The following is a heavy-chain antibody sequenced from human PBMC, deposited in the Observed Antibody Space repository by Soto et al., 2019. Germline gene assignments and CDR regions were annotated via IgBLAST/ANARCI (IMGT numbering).Heavy chain of an antibody. J-gene: IGHJ5*02. CDR3: APLPPRVVVALAEFPP. Sequence: QVQLRQSGPGLVKPSGTLSLTCFVSGTSISSTYWWTWVRQSPGKGLEWIGEIHHTGGTNYNPALKTRLTISVDKANTQFSLRLPSVTAADSAFYYCAPLPPRVVVALAEFPPWGQGSLVTVSS. CDR2: IHHTGGT. CDR1: GTSISSTYW. D-gene: IGHD2-21*01. V-gene: IGHV4-4*02.